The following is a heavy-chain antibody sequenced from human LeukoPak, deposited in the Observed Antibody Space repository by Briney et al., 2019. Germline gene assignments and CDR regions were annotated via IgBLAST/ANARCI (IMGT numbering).Heavy chain of an antibody. CDR3: AKGRYFDWFAADSFEI. CDR1: GFSFSVFW. D-gene: IGHD3-9*01. CDR2: IKTDGSIT. J-gene: IGHJ3*02. V-gene: IGHV3-74*01. Sequence: GGSLRLSCAASGFSFSVFWMHWVRQVPGKGPVWVSRIKTDGSITDYADSVKGRFTISRDNSKNTLYLQMNSLRVEDTALYYCAKGRYFDWFAADSFEIWGQGTMVTVSS.